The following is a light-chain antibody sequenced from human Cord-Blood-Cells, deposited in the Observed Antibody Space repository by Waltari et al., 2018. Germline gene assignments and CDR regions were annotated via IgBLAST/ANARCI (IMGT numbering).Light chain of an antibody. V-gene: IGKV3-20*01. CDR3: QQYGSSPWT. Sequence: EFVLTQSPGTLSLSPGERDPLSCRASQSVSSSYLAWYQQKPGQAPRLLIYGASSRATGIPDRFSGSGSGTDFTLTISRLEPEDFAVYYCQQYGSSPWTFGQGTKVEIK. CDR2: GAS. J-gene: IGKJ1*01. CDR1: QSVSSSY.